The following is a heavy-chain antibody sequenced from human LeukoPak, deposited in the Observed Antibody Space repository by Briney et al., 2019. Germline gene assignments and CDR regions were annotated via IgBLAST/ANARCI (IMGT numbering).Heavy chain of an antibody. Sequence: GGSLRLSCAASGFTFSDSTMNWVRQAPGKGLEWVSSIGTSGKYIYYADSVKGRFTVSRDNAKNSLFLQMHSLRADDTAVYYCARDNGYNCVDYWGQGTLVPVSS. CDR2: IGTSGKYI. V-gene: IGHV3-21*01. CDR1: GFTFSDST. D-gene: IGHD5-24*01. J-gene: IGHJ4*02. CDR3: ARDNGYNCVDY.